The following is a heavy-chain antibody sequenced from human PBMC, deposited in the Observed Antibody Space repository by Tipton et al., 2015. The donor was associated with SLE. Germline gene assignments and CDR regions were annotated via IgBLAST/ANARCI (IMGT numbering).Heavy chain of an antibody. D-gene: IGHD2-15*01. CDR2: ISYDGSNK. CDR1: GFTFSSYA. V-gene: IGHV3-30-3*02. Sequence: SLRLSCAASGFTFSSYAMHWVRQAPGKGLEWVAVISYDGSNKYYADSVKGRFIISRDNSKNTLYLQMNSLRAEDTAVYHCAKDRYCSGGTCFASYFDHWGQGNLVTVSS. CDR3: AKDRYCSGGTCFASYFDH. J-gene: IGHJ4*02.